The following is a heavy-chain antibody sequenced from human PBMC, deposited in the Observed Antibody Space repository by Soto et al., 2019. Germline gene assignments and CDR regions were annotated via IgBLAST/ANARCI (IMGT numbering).Heavy chain of an antibody. J-gene: IGHJ5*02. CDR2: ISASGTGT. D-gene: IGHD2-2*02. CDR3: AKPAQCCSTSCYRVWFDP. CDR1: GFTFDTFA. Sequence: EVQLLESGGGLVQPGGSLRLSCAASGFTFDTFAMSWVRQTPQRGLEWVSAISASGTGTLYTDSVKGRFTISRDDSKNTVYLQMNSLRAEDSAVYYCAKPAQCCSTSCYRVWFDPWGQGTLVTVSS. V-gene: IGHV3-23*01.